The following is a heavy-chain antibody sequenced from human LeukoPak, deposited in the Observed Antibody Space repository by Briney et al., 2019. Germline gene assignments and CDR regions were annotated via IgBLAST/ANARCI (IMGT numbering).Heavy chain of an antibody. J-gene: IGHJ5*02. Sequence: PGGSLRLSCAASGITFSSYSMNWVRQAPGKGLEWVSCISSSSSYIYYADSVKGRFTISRDNSKNTLNLQMNSLRAEDTAVYYCARDLGQYYDTSDNWFDPWGQGTLVTVSS. D-gene: IGHD3-22*01. CDR2: ISSSSSYI. CDR3: ARDLGQYYDTSDNWFDP. CDR1: GITFSSYS. V-gene: IGHV3-21*01.